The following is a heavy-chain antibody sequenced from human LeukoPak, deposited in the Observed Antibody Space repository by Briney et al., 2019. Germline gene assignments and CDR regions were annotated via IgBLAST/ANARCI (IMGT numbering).Heavy chain of an antibody. D-gene: IGHD1-26*01. CDR3: VAWGNSGNS. V-gene: IGHV3-7*01. CDR1: GFTFSGHW. J-gene: IGHJ3*01. Sequence: GGTLRLSCAASGFTFSGHWMIWVRQAPAKGLEWVAHMNGDGSQIYYMDFVKGRFTISRDSAKNSLYLQMNGLRAEDTAVYYCVAWGNSGNSWGQGTMVIVSS. CDR2: MNGDGSQI.